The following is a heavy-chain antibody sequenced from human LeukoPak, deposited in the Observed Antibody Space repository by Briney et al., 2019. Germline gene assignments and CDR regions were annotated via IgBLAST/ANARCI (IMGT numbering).Heavy chain of an antibody. V-gene: IGHV3-21*01. CDR2: ISSSSSYI. D-gene: IGHD6-19*01. CDR1: GFTFSSYS. CDR3: SGYSSGWTYYFDY. Sequence: GGSLRPSCAASGFTFSSYSMNWVRQAPGKGLEWVSSISSSSSYIYYADSVKGRFTISRDNAKNSLYPQMNSLRAEDTAVYYCSGYSSGWTYYFDYWGQGTLVTVSS. J-gene: IGHJ4*02.